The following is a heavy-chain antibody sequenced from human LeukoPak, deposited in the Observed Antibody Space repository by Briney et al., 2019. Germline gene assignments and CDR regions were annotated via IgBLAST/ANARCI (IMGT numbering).Heavy chain of an antibody. CDR2: ISTSGTSM. CDR1: GFSVSSYA. J-gene: IGHJ4*02. Sequence: GGSLRLSCAASGFSVSSYAFNWVRQAPGRGLEWVSYISTSGTSMYYADSVRGRFTVSRDNAKNSLYLQMNNLRAEDTAVYYCARGRSGWYYFNHWGQGTLVTVSS. D-gene: IGHD6-19*01. V-gene: IGHV3-48*03. CDR3: ARGRSGWYYFNH.